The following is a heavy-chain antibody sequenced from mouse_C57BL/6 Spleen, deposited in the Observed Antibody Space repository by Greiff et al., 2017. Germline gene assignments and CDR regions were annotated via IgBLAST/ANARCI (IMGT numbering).Heavy chain of an antibody. V-gene: IGHV1-7*01. CDR2: INPSSGYT. D-gene: IGHD1-1*01. Sequence: QVQLQQSGAELAKPGASVKLSCKASGYTFTSYWMHWVKQRPGQGLEWIGYINPSSGYTKYNQKFKDKAPLHADKYSSTAYMQLSSLTYEDSAGYYCARGVYYYGSSLLYAMDYWGQGTSVTVSS. CDR3: ARGVYYYGSSLLYAMDY. J-gene: IGHJ4*01. CDR1: GYTFTSYW.